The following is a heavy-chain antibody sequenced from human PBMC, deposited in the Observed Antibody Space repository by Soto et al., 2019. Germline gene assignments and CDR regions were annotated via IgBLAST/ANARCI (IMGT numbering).Heavy chain of an antibody. Sequence: EVQLVESGGGLVKPGGSLRLSCAGSGYTFSSAWMNWVRQAPGKGLEWVGRIKSKTHGGTVDYAAPVKGRFTISREDSKNTLYLQMNSLEIEDTAFYYCTAGVVEKTNGLDVWGQGTTVTVSS. D-gene: IGHD2-21*01. CDR2: IKSKTHGGTV. CDR1: GYTFSSAW. J-gene: IGHJ6*02. V-gene: IGHV3-15*07. CDR3: TAGVVEKTNGLDV.